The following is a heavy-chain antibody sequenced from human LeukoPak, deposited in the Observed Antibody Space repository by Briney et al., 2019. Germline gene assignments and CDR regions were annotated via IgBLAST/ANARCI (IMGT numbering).Heavy chain of an antibody. CDR2: INAGNGNT. J-gene: IGHJ5*02. CDR3: ARGDFYYDSSDP. Sequence: EASVKVSCKASGYTFTKYAMHWVRQAPGQRLEWMGWINAGNGNTKYSQKFQGRVTITRDTSANTVYMELSSLTSEDTAVYYCARGDFYYDSSDPWGQGTLVTVSS. V-gene: IGHV1-3*01. CDR1: GYTFTKYA. D-gene: IGHD3-22*01.